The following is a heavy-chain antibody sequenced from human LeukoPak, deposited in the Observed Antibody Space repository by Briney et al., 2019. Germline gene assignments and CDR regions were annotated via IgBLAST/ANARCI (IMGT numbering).Heavy chain of an antibody. CDR3: TKGTPADY. J-gene: IGHJ4*02. Sequence: KPGGSLRLSCAASGFTFSSYSMNWVRQAPGKGLEWVSSISSNSNYIYYADSVKGRFTVSRDNAENSLYLQLNSLRAEDTAVYYCTKGTPADYWGQGTLVTVSS. CDR2: ISSNSNYI. V-gene: IGHV3-21*06. CDR1: GFTFSSYS. D-gene: IGHD1-14*01.